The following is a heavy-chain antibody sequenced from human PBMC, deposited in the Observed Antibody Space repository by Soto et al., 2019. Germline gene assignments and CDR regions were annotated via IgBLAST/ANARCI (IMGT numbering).Heavy chain of an antibody. CDR1: GYTLTELS. V-gene: IGHV1-24*01. Sequence: QVQLVQSGAEVKKPGASVKVSCKVSGYTLTELSMHWVRQAPGKGLEWMGGFDPEDGETIYAQKFQGRVTMNEDTSTDTVYMELSSLRSEDTAVYYCATADITGTTYYYYYGMDVWGQGTTVTVSS. CDR2: FDPEDGET. CDR3: ATADITGTTYYYYYGMDV. J-gene: IGHJ6*02. D-gene: IGHD1-7*01.